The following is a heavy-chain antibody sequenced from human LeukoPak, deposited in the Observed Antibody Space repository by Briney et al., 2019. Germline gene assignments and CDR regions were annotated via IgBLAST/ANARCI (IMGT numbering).Heavy chain of an antibody. V-gene: IGHV3-23*01. CDR3: AKTAGGNAYDYIDY. CDR1: GFTFSSYG. J-gene: IGHJ4*02. D-gene: IGHD5-12*01. CDR2: TSGSGSSP. Sequence: GGSLRLSCAASGFTFSSYGMNWVRQAPGKGLEWVSATSGSGSSPNYSDSVKGRFTISRDNSKNTLYLHMNSLRAEDTAVYYCAKTAGGNAYDYIDYWGQGTLVTVSS.